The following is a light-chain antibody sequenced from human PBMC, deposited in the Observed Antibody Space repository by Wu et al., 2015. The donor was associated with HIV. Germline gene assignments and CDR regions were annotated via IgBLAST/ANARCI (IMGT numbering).Light chain of an antibody. V-gene: IGKV3D-20*02. Sequence: EIVLTQSPGTLSLSPGERATLSCRASQSVSSSYLAWYQQKPGQAPRLLIYDTSNRATGISDRFTGSGSGTDFTLTISSLQPEDFVLYYCQQRSDWPRTFGQGTMV. CDR1: QSVSSSY. CDR2: DTS. J-gene: IGKJ1*01. CDR3: QQRSDWPRT.